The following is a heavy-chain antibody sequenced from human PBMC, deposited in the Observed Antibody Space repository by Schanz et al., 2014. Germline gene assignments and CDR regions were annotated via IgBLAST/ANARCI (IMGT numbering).Heavy chain of an antibody. CDR3: AKSLESCPGGRCARGYFDY. CDR2: ISDSGDTA. J-gene: IGHJ4*02. D-gene: IGHD2-8*02. CDR1: GFTFTNYA. Sequence: DVQLLESGGGLVQPGGSLRLSCAASGFTFTNYAMSWVRQAPGKGLEWVSLISDSGDTAYYADSVKGRFTISRDNFKGALYLQMSSLRAEDPAVYYCAKSLESCPGGRCARGYFDYWGQGTLVTVSS. V-gene: IGHV3-23*01.